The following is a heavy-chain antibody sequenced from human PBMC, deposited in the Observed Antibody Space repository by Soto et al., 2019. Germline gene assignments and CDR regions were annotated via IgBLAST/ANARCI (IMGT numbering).Heavy chain of an antibody. CDR2: ISWNDEK. Sequence: ESGPRLVNPTQTLTLTCTFSGFSLSTNGVRVGWIRQPPGMALEWLAIISWNDEKHYSPSLTDRLTITKDTSKNQVVLTMTNMDPVDTATYYCAHRRAWSRDWSDWFAPWGQGMLVTVSS. J-gene: IGHJ5*02. D-gene: IGHD3-9*01. CDR1: GFSLSTNGVR. V-gene: IGHV2-5*01. CDR3: AHRRAWSRDWSDWFAP.